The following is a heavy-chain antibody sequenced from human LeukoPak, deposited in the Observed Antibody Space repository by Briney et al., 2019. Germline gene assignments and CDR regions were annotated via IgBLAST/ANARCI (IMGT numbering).Heavy chain of an antibody. CDR1: GYSISSGYY. Sequence: SEALSLTCAVSGYSISSGYYWGWIRQPPGKGLEWIGSIYHSGSTYYNPSLKSRVTISVDTSKNQFSLKLSSVTAADTAVYYCARDQLLSYYFDYWGQGTLVTVSS. CDR3: ARDQLLSYYFDY. J-gene: IGHJ4*02. CDR2: IYHSGST. V-gene: IGHV4-38-2*02. D-gene: IGHD2-2*01.